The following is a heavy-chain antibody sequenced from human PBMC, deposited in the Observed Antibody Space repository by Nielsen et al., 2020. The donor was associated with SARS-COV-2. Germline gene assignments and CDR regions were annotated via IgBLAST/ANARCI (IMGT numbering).Heavy chain of an antibody. J-gene: IGHJ4*01. CDR1: GFSISNYA. Sequence: GGSLRLSCAASGFSISNYALHWVRQAPGKGLEWVANIKEDGTERNYVDAVKGRFTISRDNARKSLYLQMDSLRADDTAVYYCARDREQWLVTPARHWGQGTLVTVSP. D-gene: IGHD6-19*01. V-gene: IGHV3-7*03. CDR2: IKEDGTER. CDR3: ARDREQWLVTPARH.